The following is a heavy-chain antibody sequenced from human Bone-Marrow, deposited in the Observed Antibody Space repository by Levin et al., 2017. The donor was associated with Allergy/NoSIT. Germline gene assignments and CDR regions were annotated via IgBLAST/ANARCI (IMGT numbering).Heavy chain of an antibody. V-gene: IGHV3-23*01. CDR2: ISGSGGST. CDR3: AKDKSGELYC. J-gene: IGHJ4*02. D-gene: IGHD1-7*01. CDR1: GFTFSSYA. Sequence: GESLKISCAASGFTFSSYAMSWVRQAPGKGLEWVSAISGSGGSTYYADSVKGRFTISRDNSKNTLYLQMNSLRAEDTAVYYCAKDKSGELYCWGQGTLVTVSS.